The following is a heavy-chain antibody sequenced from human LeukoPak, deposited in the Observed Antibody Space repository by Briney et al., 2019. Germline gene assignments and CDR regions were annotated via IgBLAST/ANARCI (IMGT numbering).Heavy chain of an antibody. CDR3: ATGLMSYGSGSYPYYFDY. D-gene: IGHD3-10*01. CDR2: FDPEDGET. J-gene: IGHJ4*02. V-gene: IGHV1-24*01. Sequence: ASVEVSCKVSGYTLTELSMHWVRQAPGKGLEWMGGFDPEDGETIYAQKFQGRVTMTEDTSTDTACMELSSLRSEDTAVYYCATGLMSYGSGSYPYYFDYWGQGTLVTVSS. CDR1: GYTLTELS.